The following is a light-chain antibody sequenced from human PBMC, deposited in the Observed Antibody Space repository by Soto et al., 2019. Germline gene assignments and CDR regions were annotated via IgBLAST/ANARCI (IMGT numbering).Light chain of an antibody. Sequence: QSVLTQPPSVSEAPGQRVTISCTGSSSNIGDGYEALWYQQVPGTAPKLLIYENNNRPSGVPDRFSGAKSGTSASLAITGLQAEDEAEYYCQSYDSSLSGYVFGTGTKLTVL. J-gene: IGLJ1*01. CDR3: QSYDSSLSGYV. V-gene: IGLV1-40*01. CDR2: ENN. CDR1: SSNIGDGYE.